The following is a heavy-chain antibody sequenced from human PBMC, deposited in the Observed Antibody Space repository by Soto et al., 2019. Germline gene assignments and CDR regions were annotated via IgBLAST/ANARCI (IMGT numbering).Heavy chain of an antibody. CDR2: ISGSGGST. V-gene: IGHV3-23*01. Sequence: GCSMRLSCAASGETFCIYAMSGVRTTPGKGLEWVSAISGSGGSTYYADSVKGRFTISRDNSKNTLYLQMNSRRAEDTAVYYSAKASYDYVWGSYPNPDYWGQGTLVTVSS. CDR3: AKASYDYVWGSYPNPDY. J-gene: IGHJ4*02. D-gene: IGHD3-16*02. CDR1: GETFCIYA.